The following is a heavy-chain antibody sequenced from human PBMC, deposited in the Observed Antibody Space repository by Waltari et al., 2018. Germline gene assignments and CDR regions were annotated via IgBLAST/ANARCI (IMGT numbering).Heavy chain of an antibody. CDR1: GGSISSGGYS. CDR2: IYHSGST. Sequence: QLQLQESGSGLVKPSQTLSLTCAVSGGSISSGGYSWSWIRQPPGKGLEWIGYIYHSGSTYYNPSLKSRVTISVDRSKNQFSPKLSSVTAADTAVYYCARTGYSSGGDAFDIWGQGTMVTVSS. J-gene: IGHJ3*02. D-gene: IGHD6-19*01. CDR3: ARTGYSSGGDAFDI. V-gene: IGHV4-30-2*01.